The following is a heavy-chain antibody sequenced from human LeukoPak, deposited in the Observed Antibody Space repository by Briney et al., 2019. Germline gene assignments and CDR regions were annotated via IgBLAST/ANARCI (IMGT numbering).Heavy chain of an antibody. CDR3: TRLAGGDAFDI. D-gene: IGHD2-15*01. Sequence: GGSLRLSCAASGFTFSGSAMHWVRQAPGKGLEWVGRIRSNANGYTTAYGASVKGRFTISRDDLKRTTYVQMKSLKIEDTAVYYCTRLAGGDAFDIWGSGTMVTVSS. CDR2: IRSNANGYTT. V-gene: IGHV3-73*01. CDR1: GFTFSGSA. J-gene: IGHJ3*02.